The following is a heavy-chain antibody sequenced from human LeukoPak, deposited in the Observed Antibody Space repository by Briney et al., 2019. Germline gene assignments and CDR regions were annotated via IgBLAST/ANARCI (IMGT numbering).Heavy chain of an antibody. V-gene: IGHV4-34*01. J-gene: IGHJ4*02. D-gene: IGHD4-23*01. CDR1: GGSFSGYY. Sequence: PSETLSLTCAVYGGSFSGYYWSWIRQPPGKGLEWIGEINHSGSTNYNPSLKSRVTISVDTSKNQFSLKLSSVTAADTAVYYCARVEYGGNADFDYWGQGTLVTVSS. CDR2: INHSGST. CDR3: ARVEYGGNADFDY.